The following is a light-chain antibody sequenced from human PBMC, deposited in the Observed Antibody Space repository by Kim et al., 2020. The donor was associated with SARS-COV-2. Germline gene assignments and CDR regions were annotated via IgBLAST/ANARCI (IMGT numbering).Light chain of an antibody. Sequence: ALGQTGRITCQGDSLRSYYASWYQQKPGLAPVLVIYGKNNRPSGIPDRFSGSSSGNTASLTITGAQAEDEADYYCDSRDSSGNHVVFGGGTQLTVL. CDR2: GKN. CDR3: DSRDSSGNHVV. V-gene: IGLV3-19*01. J-gene: IGLJ2*01. CDR1: SLRSYY.